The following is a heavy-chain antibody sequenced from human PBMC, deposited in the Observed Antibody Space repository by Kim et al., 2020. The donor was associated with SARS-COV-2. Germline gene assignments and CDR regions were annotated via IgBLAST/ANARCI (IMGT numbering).Heavy chain of an antibody. CDR2: ISWNSGSI. J-gene: IGHJ3*02. Sequence: GGSLRLSCAASGFTFDDYAMHWVRQAPGKGLEWVSGISWNSGSIGYADSVKGRFTISRDNAKNSLYLQMNSLRAEDTALYYCAKGAIGVVIGAAFDIWGQGTMVTVSS. D-gene: IGHD3-3*01. V-gene: IGHV3-9*01. CDR3: AKGAIGVVIGAAFDI. CDR1: GFTFDDYA.